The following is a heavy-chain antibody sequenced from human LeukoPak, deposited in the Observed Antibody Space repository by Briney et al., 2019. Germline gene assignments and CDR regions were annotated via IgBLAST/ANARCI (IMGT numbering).Heavy chain of an antibody. Sequence: PGGSLRLSCAASGFTFNKYNMNWVRQAPGKGLEWVSSISSSSSYIYYADSVKGRFTISRDNAKNSLYLQMNSLRAEDTAVYYCVRERYSSGPDGFDIWGQGTMVTVSS. CDR2: ISSSSSYI. CDR1: GFTFNKYN. J-gene: IGHJ3*02. D-gene: IGHD2-15*01. CDR3: VRERYSSGPDGFDI. V-gene: IGHV3-21*01.